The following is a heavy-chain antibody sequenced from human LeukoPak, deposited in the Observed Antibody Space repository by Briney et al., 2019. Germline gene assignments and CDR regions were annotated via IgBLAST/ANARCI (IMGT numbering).Heavy chain of an antibody. J-gene: IGHJ2*01. V-gene: IGHV4-39*01. CDR1: GDSITSSDHY. Sequence: SETLSLTCTLSGDSITSSDHYWVWIRQSPGKGLEWIGSVSQSGNTYYKSSLKSRVTVSIDTSKNEFSLILTSVTAADTAEYYCARHLYYSASAFWYIDLWGRGTLVIVSP. CDR3: ARHLYYSASAFWYIDL. CDR2: VSQSGNT. D-gene: IGHD3-10*01.